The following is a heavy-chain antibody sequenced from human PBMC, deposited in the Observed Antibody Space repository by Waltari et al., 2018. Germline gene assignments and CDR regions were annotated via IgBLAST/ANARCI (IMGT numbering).Heavy chain of an antibody. CDR2: IYYSGST. D-gene: IGHD3-22*01. V-gene: IGHV4-59*01. CDR3: ARAYYYDSSPFYFDY. J-gene: IGHJ4*02. CDR1: GGSISSYY. Sequence: QVQLQESGPGLVTPSETLSLTCTVSGGSISSYYWSWIRQPPGKGLEWIGYIYYSGSTNYNPSLKSRVTISVDTSKNQFSLKLSSVTAADTAVYYCARAYYYDSSPFYFDYWGQGTLVTVSS.